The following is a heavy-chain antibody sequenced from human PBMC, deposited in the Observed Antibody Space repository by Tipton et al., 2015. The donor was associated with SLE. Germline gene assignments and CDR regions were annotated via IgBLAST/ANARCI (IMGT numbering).Heavy chain of an antibody. Sequence: TLSLTCAVYGGSFSGNYWIWIRQPPGKGLEWIGEINHSGSANYNPSLKSRVTISVDTSKNQFSLQLSSATAADTAVYYCARLQYIIDGLAVWGNGPTVTVPP. V-gene: IGHV4-34*01. D-gene: IGHD3-10*01. J-gene: IGHJ6*04. CDR2: INHSGSA. CDR3: ARLQYIIDGLAV. CDR1: GGSFSGNY.